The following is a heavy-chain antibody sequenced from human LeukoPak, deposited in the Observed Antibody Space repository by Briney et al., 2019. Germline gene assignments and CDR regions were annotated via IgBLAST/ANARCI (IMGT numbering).Heavy chain of an antibody. D-gene: IGHD2-2*01. CDR3: ARPRRDIVVVPAARGLDY. J-gene: IGHJ4*02. V-gene: IGHV4-39*01. CDR2: IYYSGST. CDR1: GGSISSSSYY. Sequence: RPSETLPLTCTVSGGSISSSSYYWGWIRQPPGKGLECIGNIYYSGSTYYNPSLKSRVTISVDTSKNQFSLKLSSVTAADTAVYYCARPRRDIVVVPAARGLDYWGQGTLVTVSS.